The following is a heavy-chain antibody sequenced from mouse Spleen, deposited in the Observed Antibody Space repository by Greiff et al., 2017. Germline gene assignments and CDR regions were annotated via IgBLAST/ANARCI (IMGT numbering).Heavy chain of an antibody. Sequence: VQLVESGPGLVAPSQSLSITCPVSGFSLTSYGVHWVRQPPGKGLEWLVVIWSDGSTTYNSALKSRLSISKDNSKSQVFLKMNSLQTDDTAMYYCARNFYRYDEGYAMDYWGQGTSVTVSS. J-gene: IGHJ4*01. CDR2: IWSDGST. V-gene: IGHV2-6*02. D-gene: IGHD2-14*01. CDR1: GFSLTSYG. CDR3: ARNFYRYDEGYAMDY.